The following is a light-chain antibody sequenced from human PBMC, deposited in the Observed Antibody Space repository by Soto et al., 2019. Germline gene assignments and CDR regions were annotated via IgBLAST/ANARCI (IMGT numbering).Light chain of an antibody. CDR3: QKYKSPRWT. Sequence: DIENTKSRCSLSTSVGDRVTITCRARQGISNYLAWYQQKPGKVPNLLIYAASTLQSGVPSRFSGSGSGTDFTLTISSLQPEDVATYYCQKYKSPRWTFGQGTKVDIK. V-gene: IGKV1-27*01. CDR1: QGISNY. CDR2: AAS. J-gene: IGKJ1*01.